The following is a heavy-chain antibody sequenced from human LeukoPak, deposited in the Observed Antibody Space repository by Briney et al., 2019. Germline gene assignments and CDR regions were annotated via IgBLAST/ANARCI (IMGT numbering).Heavy chain of an antibody. CDR3: ARGGYYYMDV. J-gene: IGHJ6*03. Sequence: SQTLSLTCTVSGGSISSGSYYWSWIRQPAGKGLEWIGRIYTSGCTNYNPSLKSRVTISVDTSKNQFSLKLSSVTAADTAVYYCARGGYYYMDVWGKGTTVTVSS. CDR2: IYTSGCT. V-gene: IGHV4-61*02. CDR1: GGSISSGSYY.